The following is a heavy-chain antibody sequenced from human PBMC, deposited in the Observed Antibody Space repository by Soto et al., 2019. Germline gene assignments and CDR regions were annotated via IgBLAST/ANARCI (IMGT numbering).Heavy chain of an antibody. Sequence: PGESLKISCKASGYIFTSYWITWVRQMPGKGLEWMARIHPSDSYTTYSPSFQGHVTISADKSINTAYLQWSSLEASDTAIYYCARQTGTTKFGYYAMDVWGQGTTVTVSS. CDR3: ARQTGTTKFGYYAMDV. CDR1: GYIFTSYW. V-gene: IGHV5-10-1*01. D-gene: IGHD1-7*01. CDR2: IHPSDSYT. J-gene: IGHJ6*02.